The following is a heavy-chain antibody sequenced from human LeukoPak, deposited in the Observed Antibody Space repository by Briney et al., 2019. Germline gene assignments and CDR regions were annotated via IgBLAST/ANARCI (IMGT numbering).Heavy chain of an antibody. CDR3: ARHRGFGDYYYYGMDV. Sequence: SETLSLTCTVSGGSISSYSWSWIRQPPGKGLEWIGYIYYSGSTNYNPSLQSRVTRSVDTSKNQFSLKLSSVTAADTAVYYCARHRGFGDYYYYGMDVWGQGTTVTVSS. D-gene: IGHD3-22*01. J-gene: IGHJ6*02. CDR2: IYYSGST. V-gene: IGHV4-59*08. CDR1: GGSISSYS.